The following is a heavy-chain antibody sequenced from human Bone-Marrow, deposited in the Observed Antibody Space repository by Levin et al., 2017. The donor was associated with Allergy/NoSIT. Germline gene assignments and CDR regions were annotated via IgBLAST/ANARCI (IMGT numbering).Heavy chain of an antibody. V-gene: IGHV4-59*01. Sequence: SETLSLTCTVSGGSISSYYWSWIRQPPGKGLEWIGYIYYSGSTNYNPSLKSRVTISVDTSKNQFSLKLSSVTAADTAVYYCARDLSPQYSSGSPRYYYYMDVWGKGTTVTVSS. CDR2: IYYSGST. D-gene: IGHD6-19*01. J-gene: IGHJ6*03. CDR1: GGSISSYY. CDR3: ARDLSPQYSSGSPRYYYYMDV.